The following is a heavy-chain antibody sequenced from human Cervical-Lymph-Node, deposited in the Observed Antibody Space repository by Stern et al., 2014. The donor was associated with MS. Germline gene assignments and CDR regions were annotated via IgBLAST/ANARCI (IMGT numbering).Heavy chain of an antibody. J-gene: IGHJ4*02. CDR3: ARDAGLGIGHLDYFDY. CDR2: IIPIFNTT. V-gene: IGHV1-69*01. Sequence: QVQLVQSGPEVKKPGSSVKVSCKASGGTFRTYVINWVRQAPGQGFEWLGWIIPIFNTTHYAQKFQGRVAIIADESTNTAYMELSSLRSDDTAMYYCARDAGLGIGHLDYFDYWGQGTPVTVSS. CDR1: GGTFRTYV. D-gene: IGHD1-14*01.